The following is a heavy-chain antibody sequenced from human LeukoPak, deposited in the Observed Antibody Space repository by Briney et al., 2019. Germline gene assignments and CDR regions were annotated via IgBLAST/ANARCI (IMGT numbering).Heavy chain of an antibody. Sequence: GGSLRLSCAASGFTFSSYSMNWVRLAPGKGLEWVSSISSSSSYIYYADSVKGRFTISRDSAKNSLYLQMKSLRAEDTAVYYCATYSSSWYGAFDIWGQGTMVTVSS. CDR2: ISSSSSYI. D-gene: IGHD6-13*01. CDR1: GFTFSSYS. J-gene: IGHJ3*02. CDR3: ATYSSSWYGAFDI. V-gene: IGHV3-21*01.